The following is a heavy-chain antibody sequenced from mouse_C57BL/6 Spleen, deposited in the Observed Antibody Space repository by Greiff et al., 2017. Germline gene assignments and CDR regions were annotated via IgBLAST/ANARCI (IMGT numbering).Heavy chain of an antibody. V-gene: IGHV3-6*01. Sequence: VQLQQSGPGLVKPSQSLSLTCSVTGYSITSGYYWNWIRQFPGNKLEWMGYISYDGSNNYNPSLKNRISITRDTSKNQFFLKLNSLTTEDTAPYYCAPGYAMDYWGQGTSVTVSS. CDR3: APGYAMDY. J-gene: IGHJ4*01. CDR2: ISYDGSN. CDR1: GYSITSGYY.